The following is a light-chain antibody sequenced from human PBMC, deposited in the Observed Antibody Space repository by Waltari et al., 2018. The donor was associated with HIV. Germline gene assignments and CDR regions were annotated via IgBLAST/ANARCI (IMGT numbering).Light chain of an antibody. Sequence: DIQMTQSPSSLSASVGDRVTITCRASQRINNFLNWYQQKPGKAPKILIYAASSLQSGVPSRFSSSGSGTDVTLTISSRQPEDFATYYGQQSYSTPLKFGEGTKVEIK. V-gene: IGKV1-39*01. J-gene: IGKJ4*02. CDR2: AAS. CDR3: QQSYSTPLK. CDR1: QRINNF.